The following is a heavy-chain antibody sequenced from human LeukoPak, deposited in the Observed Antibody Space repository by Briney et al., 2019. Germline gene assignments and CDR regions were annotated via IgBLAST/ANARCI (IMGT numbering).Heavy chain of an antibody. J-gene: IGHJ6*03. CDR1: GFTFSEAW. D-gene: IGHD3-3*01. CDR3: AKGPYDFWSGYYVYYYMDV. V-gene: IGHV3-15*01. CDR2: FKSKRDGGTT. Sequence: GGSLRLSCAASGFTFSEAWMGWVRQAPGKGLEWVGRFKSKRDGGTTDYAAPVKGRFTISRDDSKNTLYLQMNSLRAEDTAVYYCAKGPYDFWSGYYVYYYMDVWGKGTTVTVSS.